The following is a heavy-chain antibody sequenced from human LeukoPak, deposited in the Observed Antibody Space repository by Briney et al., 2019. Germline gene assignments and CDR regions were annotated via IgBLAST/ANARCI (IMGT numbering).Heavy chain of an antibody. CDR2: INPNSGGT. CDR1: GYTFTGYY. Sequence: GASVKVSCKASGYTFTGYYMHWVRQAPGQGLEWMGWINPNSGGTNFAQNFQGRVTMTRDTSISTAYMELSRLRSDDTAVYYCARVPPSASSSSYPVEYFQHWGQGTLVTASS. CDR3: ARVPPSASSSSYPVEYFQH. J-gene: IGHJ1*01. V-gene: IGHV1-2*02. D-gene: IGHD6-6*01.